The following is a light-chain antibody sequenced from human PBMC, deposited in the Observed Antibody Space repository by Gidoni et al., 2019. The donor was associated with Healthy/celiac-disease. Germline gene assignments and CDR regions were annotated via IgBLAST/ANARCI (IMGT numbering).Light chain of an antibody. V-gene: IGKV2-30*01. CDR3: MQGTHWPVVVYT. J-gene: IGKJ2*01. Sequence: DVVMTQSPLSLPVILGQPASISCRSSQSLVYSDANTYMNWFQQRPGQSPRRLIYKVSNRDSGVPDRFSGSGSGADFTLKISRVEAEDVGVYYCMQGTHWPVVVYTFGQGTKLEIK. CDR1: QSLVYSDANTY. CDR2: KVS.